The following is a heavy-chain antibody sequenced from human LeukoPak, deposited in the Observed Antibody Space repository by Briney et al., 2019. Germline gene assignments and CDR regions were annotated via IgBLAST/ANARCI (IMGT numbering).Heavy chain of an antibody. CDR2: INPDGDVT. Sequence: AAVKVSCKASGYSFTGYYIHWVRQAPGQGLEWMGWINPDGDVTKSAQKFQGRVTMTTDKSINTVFMELSGLTSDDTALYYCARGPNHYYYMDFWGKGTTVSVSS. D-gene: IGHD2-8*01. J-gene: IGHJ6*03. CDR3: ARGPNHYYYMDF. CDR1: GYSFTGYY. V-gene: IGHV1-2*02.